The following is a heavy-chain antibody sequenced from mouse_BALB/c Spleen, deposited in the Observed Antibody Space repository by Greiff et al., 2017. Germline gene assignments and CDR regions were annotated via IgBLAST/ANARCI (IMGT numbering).Heavy chain of an antibody. Sequence: VNVVESGPGLVAPSQSLSITCTVSGFSLTGYGVNWVRQPPGKGLEWLGMIWGDGSTDYNSALKSRLSISKDNSKSQVFLKMNSLQTDDTARYYCARDGYYGDYYAMDYWGQGTSVTVSS. D-gene: IGHD2-3*01. CDR2: IWGDGST. J-gene: IGHJ4*01. CDR1: GFSLTGYG. CDR3: ARDGYYGDYYAMDY. V-gene: IGHV2-6-7*01.